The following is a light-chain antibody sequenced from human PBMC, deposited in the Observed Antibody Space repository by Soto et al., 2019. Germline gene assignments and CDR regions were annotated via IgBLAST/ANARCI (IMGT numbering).Light chain of an antibody. Sequence: EIVLTQSPGTLSLSPGERVTLSCRASQSVNSSYLAWYQHKPGQAPRLLIYGASTRATGIPDRFSGSGSGTDFTLTIARLEPGDFAVYYCQQYGNSPQTLGQATKVDIK. CDR2: GAS. J-gene: IGKJ1*01. CDR1: QSVNSSY. CDR3: QQYGNSPQT. V-gene: IGKV3-20*01.